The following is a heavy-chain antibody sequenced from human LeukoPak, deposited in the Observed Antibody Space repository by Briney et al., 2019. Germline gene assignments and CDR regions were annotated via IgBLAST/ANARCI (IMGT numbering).Heavy chain of an antibody. V-gene: IGHV3-11*01. J-gene: IGHJ4*02. CDR3: ARDPEYSDK. CDR1: GFIFRDFY. CDR2: ITSSGDSI. Sequence: GGSLRLSCVVSGFIFRDFYMNWIRQAPGKGLEWISFITSSGDSIYYADSVKGRFTVFRDNAKNSLYLQMNSLRAEDTAVYFCARDPEYSDKWGQGTLVSVSS. D-gene: IGHD1-1*01.